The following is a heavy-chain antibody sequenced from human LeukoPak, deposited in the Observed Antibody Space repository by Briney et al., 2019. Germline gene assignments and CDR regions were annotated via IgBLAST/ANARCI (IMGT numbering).Heavy chain of an antibody. CDR2: IKEDGSET. V-gene: IGHV3-7*01. Sequence: GGSLRLSCAASGFTFSLHWMSWVRQAPGKGLEWVANIKEDGSETYYVDSVKGRFTISRDNAKNSLYLQMNSLRAEDTAVYYCAKLLGTATRYDYWGQGTLVIVSS. CDR1: GFTFSLHW. J-gene: IGHJ4*02. D-gene: IGHD1-1*01. CDR3: AKLLGTATRYDY.